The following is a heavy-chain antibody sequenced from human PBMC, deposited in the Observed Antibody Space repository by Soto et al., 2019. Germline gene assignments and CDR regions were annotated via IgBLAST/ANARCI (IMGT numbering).Heavy chain of an antibody. CDR2: ITDSGTGT. CDR3: AKGLINGRWYAED. D-gene: IGHD6-13*01. J-gene: IGHJ4*02. V-gene: IGHV3-23*01. CDR1: GFTFSSCV. Sequence: EVHLLESGGGLVHPGASLRLSCGASGFTFSSCVMTWVRQAPGKGLEWVSCITDSGTGTYYADSVKGRFTISRDNSKNTMYLQMNNLRAEDTGVYYCAKGLINGRWYAEDWGQGTLVTGSS.